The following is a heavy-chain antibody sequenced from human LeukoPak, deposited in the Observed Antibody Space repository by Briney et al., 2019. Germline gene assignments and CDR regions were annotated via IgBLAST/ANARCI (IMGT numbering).Heavy chain of an antibody. D-gene: IGHD6-19*01. Sequence: PGRSLRLSCAASGFTFSNYGMHWVRQAPGKGLEWVAVMWYDGSNEYSGDSVKGRFTISRDKSKNTLYLQMNSLRAEDTAVYYCAKDLGGGSGCYDLWGRGTLVTVSS. CDR2: MWYDGSNE. CDR3: AKDLGGGSGCYDL. CDR1: GFTFSNYG. V-gene: IGHV3-33*03. J-gene: IGHJ2*01.